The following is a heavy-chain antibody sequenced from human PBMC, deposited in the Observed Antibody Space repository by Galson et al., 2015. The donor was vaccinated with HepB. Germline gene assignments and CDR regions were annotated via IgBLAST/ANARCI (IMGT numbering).Heavy chain of an antibody. V-gene: IGHV4-34*01. CDR3: ARVGPRSFDY. CDR1: GGSFSGYY. CDR2: INHSGST. J-gene: IGHJ4*02. Sequence: AVYGGSFSGYYWSWIRQPPGKGLEWIGEINHSGSTNYNPSLKSRVTISVDTSKNQFSLKLSSVTAADTAVYYCARVGPRSFDYWGQGTLVTVSS.